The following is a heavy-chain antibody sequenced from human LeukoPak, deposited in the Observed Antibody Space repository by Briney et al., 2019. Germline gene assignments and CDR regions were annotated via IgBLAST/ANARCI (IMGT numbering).Heavy chain of an antibody. CDR3: ARREMATQTPFEY. V-gene: IGHV3-20*04. Sequence: GGSLRLSCAASGFTFDVYGMSWVRQAPGKGLEWVSGIHWNGGSTGYADSVKGRFTISRDNAKNSLYLQMNSLRAEDTALYYCARREMATQTPFEYWGQGTLVTVSS. D-gene: IGHD5-24*01. J-gene: IGHJ4*02. CDR1: GFTFDVYG. CDR2: IHWNGGST.